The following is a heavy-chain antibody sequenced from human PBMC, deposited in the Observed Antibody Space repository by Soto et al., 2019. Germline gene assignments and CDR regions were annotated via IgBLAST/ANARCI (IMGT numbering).Heavy chain of an antibody. Sequence: ASVKVSCKASGYTFTSYAMHWVRQAPGQRLEWMGWINAGNGNTKYSQKFQGRVTITRDTSASTAYMELSSLRSDDTAVYYCARVGGGGANWFDPWGQGTLVTVSS. CDR1: GYTFTSYA. CDR3: ARVGGGGANWFDP. V-gene: IGHV1-3*01. J-gene: IGHJ5*02. CDR2: INAGNGNT. D-gene: IGHD2-15*01.